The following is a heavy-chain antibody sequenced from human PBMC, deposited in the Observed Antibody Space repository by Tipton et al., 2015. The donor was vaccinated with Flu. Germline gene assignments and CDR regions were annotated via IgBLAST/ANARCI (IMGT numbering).Heavy chain of an antibody. V-gene: IGHV4-59*05. CDR2: IYPSGTT. Sequence: TLSLTCTVSGGSIRSYYWTWMRQPPGKRLELIGSIYPSGTTYYNPSLKSRVTISVDTSKSQFSLMLRSVTAADTAVYYCARLSYYDVDLKNFYFDYWGQGALVTVSS. J-gene: IGHJ4*02. CDR1: GGSIRSYY. CDR3: ARLSYYDVDLKNFYFDY. D-gene: IGHD3-10*02.